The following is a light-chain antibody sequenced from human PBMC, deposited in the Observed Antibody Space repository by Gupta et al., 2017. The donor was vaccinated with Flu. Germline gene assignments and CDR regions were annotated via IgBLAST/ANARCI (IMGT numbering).Light chain of an antibody. CDR1: QNVLYNSYNRNY. V-gene: IGKV4-1*01. CDR2: WAS. CDR3: QQYDSPPYS. J-gene: IGKJ2*03. Sequence: LGERATINCKSSQNVLYNSYNRNYLAWYQQKPGQPPKVLIYWASTRESGVPDRFVGSGSETDFTLTISSLQAEDVAVYYCQQYDSPPYSFGQGTKLEIK.